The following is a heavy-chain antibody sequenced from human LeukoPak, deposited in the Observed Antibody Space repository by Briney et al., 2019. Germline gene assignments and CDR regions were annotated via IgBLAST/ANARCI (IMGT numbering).Heavy chain of an antibody. Sequence: GGSLRLSCAASGFIVSSNYMSWVRQAPGKGLDWVSIIYDGGNTYYADSVKGRFTISRDRSKNTLYLQMNSLRAEDTAVYYCAKDEGYDYGDYGYFDYWGQGTLVTVSS. CDR1: GFIVSSNY. V-gene: IGHV3-53*05. CDR2: IYDGGNT. J-gene: IGHJ4*02. CDR3: AKDEGYDYGDYGYFDY. D-gene: IGHD4-17*01.